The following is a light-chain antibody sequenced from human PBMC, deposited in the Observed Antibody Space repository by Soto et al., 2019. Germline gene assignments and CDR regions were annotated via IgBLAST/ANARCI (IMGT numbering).Light chain of an antibody. CDR1: QSISVH. J-gene: IGKJ2*01. V-gene: IGKV1-39*01. CDR2: AAS. Sequence: DIQMTQSPSSLSASVGDTVTITCRASQSISVHLNWYQQKPGKVPKLLIYAASNLQSGVPSSFGVSGSETDFSLAISNLQPEDFATYYCQQSYITPYTFGQGTKLQIK. CDR3: QQSYITPYT.